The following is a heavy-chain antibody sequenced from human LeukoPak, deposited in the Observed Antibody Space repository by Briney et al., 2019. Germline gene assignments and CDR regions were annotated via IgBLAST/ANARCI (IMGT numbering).Heavy chain of an antibody. CDR1: GYTFTGYY. CDR3: ARSRIAVAAYYFDY. Sequence: ASVKVSCKASGYTFTGYYMHWVRQAPGQGLEWMGWINPNSGGTNYAQKFQGWVTMTRDTSISTAYMELSRLRSDDTAVYYCARSRIAVAAYYFDYWGQGTLVTVSS. CDR2: INPNSGGT. D-gene: IGHD6-19*01. J-gene: IGHJ4*02. V-gene: IGHV1-2*04.